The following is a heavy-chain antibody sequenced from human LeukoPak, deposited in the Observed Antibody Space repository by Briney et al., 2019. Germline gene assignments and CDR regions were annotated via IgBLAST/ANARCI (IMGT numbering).Heavy chain of an antibody. CDR3: VRTQYYDFSLGY. V-gene: IGHV3-30-3*01. D-gene: IGHD3-3*01. Sequence: GGSLRLSCAASGFTFSSYAMHWVRQAPGKGLEWVAVISYDGSNKYYADSVKGRFTISRDNSKNTLYLQMNSLRAEDTAVYYCVRTQYYDFSLGYWGQGTLVTVSS. J-gene: IGHJ4*02. CDR1: GFTFSSYA. CDR2: ISYDGSNK.